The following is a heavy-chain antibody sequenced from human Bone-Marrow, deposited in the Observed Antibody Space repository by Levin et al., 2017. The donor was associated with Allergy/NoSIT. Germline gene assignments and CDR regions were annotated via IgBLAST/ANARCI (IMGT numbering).Heavy chain of an antibody. CDR3: AKELELSYNWFDP. CDR1: GFTFSNYA. V-gene: IGHV3-23*01. J-gene: IGHJ5*02. D-gene: IGHD1-7*01. Sequence: LSLTCAVSGFTFSNYAMTWVRQAPGKGLEWVSAIGGSGGSTYYADSVKGRFTISRDNSKNTLYLQMNSLRAEDTAVYYCAKELELSYNWFDPWGQGTLVTVSS. CDR2: IGGSGGST.